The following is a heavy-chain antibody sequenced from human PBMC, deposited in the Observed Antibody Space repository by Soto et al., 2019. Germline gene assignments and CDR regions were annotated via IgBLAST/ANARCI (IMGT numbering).Heavy chain of an antibody. V-gene: IGHV1-18*04. Sequence: GASVKVSCKASGYTFTSYGISWVRQAPGQGLEWMGWISAYNGNTNYAQKLQGRVTMTTDTSTSTAYMELRSLRSDDTAVYYCAREAWELPYYYGMDVWGQGTTVTVSS. J-gene: IGHJ6*02. CDR1: GYTFTSYG. CDR2: ISAYNGNT. CDR3: AREAWELPYYYGMDV. D-gene: IGHD1-26*01.